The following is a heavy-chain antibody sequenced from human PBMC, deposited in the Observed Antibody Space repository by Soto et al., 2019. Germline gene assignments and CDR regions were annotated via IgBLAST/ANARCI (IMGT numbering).Heavy chain of an antibody. Sequence: QVQLVQSGAEVKKPGASVKVSCKASGYTFTSYYMHWVRQAPGQGLEWMGIINPSGGSTSYAQKFQGRVTMTRDTSTSTVYMELSSLISEDTAVYYCASDPRDGSGNTGFVDYWGQGTLVTVSS. D-gene: IGHD3-10*01. CDR1: GYTFTSYY. CDR3: ASDPRDGSGNTGFVDY. CDR2: INPSGGST. J-gene: IGHJ4*02. V-gene: IGHV1-46*01.